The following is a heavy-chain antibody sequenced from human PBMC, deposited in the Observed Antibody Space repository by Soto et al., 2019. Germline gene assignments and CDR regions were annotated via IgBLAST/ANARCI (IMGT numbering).Heavy chain of an antibody. Sequence: GSLRLSCVASGFTFSSYAMTWVRQAPGKGLEWVSVISGSGSTTYYADSVKGRFTISRGTSKNTLYLQMNGLRADDTAVYYCAKPNLICSSTSCYDYWGQGTLVTVSS. CDR2: ISGSGSTT. CDR1: GFTFSSYA. J-gene: IGHJ4*02. D-gene: IGHD2-2*01. CDR3: AKPNLICSSTSCYDY. V-gene: IGHV3-23*01.